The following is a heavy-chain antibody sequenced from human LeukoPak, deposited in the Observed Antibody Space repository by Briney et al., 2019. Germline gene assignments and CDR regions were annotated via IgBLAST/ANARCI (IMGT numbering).Heavy chain of an antibody. CDR1: GGSVNSGIW. D-gene: IGHD6-13*01. V-gene: IGHV4-4*07. CDR2: IYTSGST. Sequence: PSETLSLICDVSGGSVNSGIWWTWIRQPPGKGLEWIGRIYTSGSTNYNPSLKSRVTMSVDTSKNQFSLKLSSVTAADTAVYYCARDRPGYDWFDPWGQGTLVTVSS. J-gene: IGHJ5*02. CDR3: ARDRPGYDWFDP.